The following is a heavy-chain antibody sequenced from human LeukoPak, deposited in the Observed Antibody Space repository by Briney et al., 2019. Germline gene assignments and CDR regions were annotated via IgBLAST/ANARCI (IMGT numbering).Heavy chain of an antibody. J-gene: IGHJ4*02. CDR2: IRGSGDST. D-gene: IGHD2-2*01. CDR3: AKTRNFCSTANCYFRDYFDY. CDR1: GXTFSSYA. Sequence: PGGSLRLSCVASGXTFSSYAVSWVRQAPGKGLEWVSAIRGSGDSTYYTDSVKGRFTISRDNFKNTLHLQMNSLRTEDTAIYYCAKTRNFCSTANCYFRDYFDYWGQGTLVIVSS. V-gene: IGHV3-23*01.